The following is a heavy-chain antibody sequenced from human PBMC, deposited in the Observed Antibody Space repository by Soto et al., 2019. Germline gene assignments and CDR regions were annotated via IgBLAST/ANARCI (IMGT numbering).Heavy chain of an antibody. CDR3: ASPTLGAFDI. CDR2: IYYSGST. Sequence: SETLSLTCSVSGVSISSSNYYWGWIRQPPGKGLEWIGSIYYSGSTAYNSSLKSRVTMSVDTSKNQLSLRLSSVTAADTAVYYCASPTLGAFDIWGQGTMVTVSS. D-gene: IGHD3-16*01. J-gene: IGHJ3*02. CDR1: GVSISSSNYY. V-gene: IGHV4-39*01.